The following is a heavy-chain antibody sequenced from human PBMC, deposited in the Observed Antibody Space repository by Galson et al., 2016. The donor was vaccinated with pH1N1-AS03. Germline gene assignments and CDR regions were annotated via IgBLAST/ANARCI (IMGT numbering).Heavy chain of an antibody. CDR2: ISPTGETT. D-gene: IGHD2-2*01. CDR3: AKCDVSCQHSTLDY. CDR1: GFIFSGNS. J-gene: IGHJ4*02. Sequence: SLRLSCAASGFIFSGNSMSWVRPAPGKGLEWVAAISPTGETTPYAASVKGRFIISRDNSKNTLFLEMDSLRAEDTAVYYCAKCDVSCQHSTLDYWGQGTLVTVSS. V-gene: IGHV3-23*01.